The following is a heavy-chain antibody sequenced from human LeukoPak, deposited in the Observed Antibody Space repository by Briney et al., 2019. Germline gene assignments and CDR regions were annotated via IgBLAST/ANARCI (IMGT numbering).Heavy chain of an antibody. Sequence: SEPLSLTCAVSGYSISSGYYWGWMRQPPGKGLEWIGRIYHSVSTYYNPSLKSRVTISVHTSKHQFSLKLSSVTAADTAVYYCARDRRREVDPWGQGTLVTVSS. V-gene: IGHV4-38-2*02. J-gene: IGHJ5*02. CDR2: IYHSVST. CDR3: ARDRRREVDP. CDR1: GYSISSGYY. D-gene: IGHD1-26*01.